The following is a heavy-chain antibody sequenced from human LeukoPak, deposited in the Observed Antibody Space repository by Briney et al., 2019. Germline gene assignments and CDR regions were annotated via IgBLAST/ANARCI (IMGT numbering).Heavy chain of an antibody. D-gene: IGHD2-21*01. CDR2: ISSSSSYI. J-gene: IGHJ4*02. V-gene: IGHV3-21*01. CDR1: GFTFSSYG. CDR3: ARWGLSYTIDY. Sequence: PGGSLRLSCAASGFTFSSYGMHWVRQAPGKGLEWVSSISSSSSYIYYADSVKGRFTISRDDAKTSLYLQMDSLRAEDTAVYSCARWGLSYTIDYWGQGTLVTVSS.